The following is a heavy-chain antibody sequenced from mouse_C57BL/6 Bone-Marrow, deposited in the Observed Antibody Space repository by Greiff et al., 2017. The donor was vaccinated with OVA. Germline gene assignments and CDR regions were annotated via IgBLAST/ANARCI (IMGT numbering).Heavy chain of an antibody. CDR3: ARGLYYYGSSSLDY. Sequence: EVQLVESGGGLVKPGGSLKLSCAASGFTFSSYAMSWVRQTPEKRLEWVATISDGGSYTYYPDNVKGRFTISRDNAKNNLYLQMSHLKSEDTAMYYCARGLYYYGSSSLDYWGQGTTLTVSS. J-gene: IGHJ2*01. D-gene: IGHD1-1*01. CDR2: ISDGGSYT. CDR1: GFTFSSYA. V-gene: IGHV5-4*01.